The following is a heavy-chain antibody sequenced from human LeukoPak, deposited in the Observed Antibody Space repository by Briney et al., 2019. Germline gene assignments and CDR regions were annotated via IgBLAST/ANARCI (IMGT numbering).Heavy chain of an antibody. CDR3: ARDRWGYSYGGD. J-gene: IGHJ4*02. Sequence: GGSLRLSCAASGFTFSNYWMSWVRQAPGKGLEWVANIKQDGSEKYYVDSVKGRFTISRDNAKNSLYPQMNSLRAEDTAVYYCARDRWGYSYGGDWGQGTLVTVSS. CDR2: IKQDGSEK. D-gene: IGHD5-18*01. V-gene: IGHV3-7*01. CDR1: GFTFSNYW.